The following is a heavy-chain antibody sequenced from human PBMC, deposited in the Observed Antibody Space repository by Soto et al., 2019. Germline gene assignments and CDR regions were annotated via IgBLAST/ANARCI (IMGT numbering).Heavy chain of an antibody. Sequence: GGSLRLSCAASGFTFSSYAMHWVRQAPGKGLEWVAVISYDGSNKYYADSVKGRFTISRDNSKNTLYLQMNSLRAEDTAVYYCARDLEDFWSGPNDYWGQGTLVTVYS. J-gene: IGHJ4*02. D-gene: IGHD3-3*01. CDR2: ISYDGSNK. CDR1: GFTFSSYA. CDR3: ARDLEDFWSGPNDY. V-gene: IGHV3-30-3*01.